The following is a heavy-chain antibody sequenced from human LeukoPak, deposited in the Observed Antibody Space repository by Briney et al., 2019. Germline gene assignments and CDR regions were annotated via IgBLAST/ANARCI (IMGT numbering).Heavy chain of an antibody. CDR3: ARDFWSPQSYYYMDV. CDR2: IIPIFGTA. D-gene: IGHD3-3*01. V-gene: IGHV1-69*06. CDR1: GGTFSSYA. Sequence: GASVKVSCKASGGTFSSYAISWVRQAPGQGLEWMGGIIPIFGTANYAQKFQGRVTITADKSTSTAYMELSSLRSEDTAVYYCARDFWSPQSYYYMDVWGKGTTVTVSS. J-gene: IGHJ6*03.